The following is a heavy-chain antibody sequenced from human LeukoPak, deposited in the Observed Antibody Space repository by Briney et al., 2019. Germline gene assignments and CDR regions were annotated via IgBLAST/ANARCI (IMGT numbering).Heavy chain of an antibody. CDR2: ITGNGGIT. Sequence: GGSLRLSCSASGFTFSSKAMHWVRQAPGKGLEYVSGITGNGGITAYADSVKGRFTISRDNSKNTLYFQMSSLRPEDTAVYYCVKIVMAGGYFDYWGQGTLVTVSS. D-gene: IGHD3-16*01. CDR3: VKIVMAGGYFDY. CDR1: GFTFSSKA. J-gene: IGHJ4*02. V-gene: IGHV3-64*05.